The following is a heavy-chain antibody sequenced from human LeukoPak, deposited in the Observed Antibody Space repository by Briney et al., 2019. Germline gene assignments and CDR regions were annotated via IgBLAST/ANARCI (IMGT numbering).Heavy chain of an antibody. CDR1: GFTISSYD. CDR2: ISGSGGST. CDR3: AKGTQHFDP. J-gene: IGHJ5*02. D-gene: IGHD1-14*01. V-gene: IGHV3-23*01. Sequence: GGSLRLSCAASGFTISSYDMHWVRQPTGGGLEWVSAISGSGGSTYYADSVKGRFTISRDNSKNTLYLQMNSLRAEDTAVYYCAKGTQHFDPWGQGTLVTVSS.